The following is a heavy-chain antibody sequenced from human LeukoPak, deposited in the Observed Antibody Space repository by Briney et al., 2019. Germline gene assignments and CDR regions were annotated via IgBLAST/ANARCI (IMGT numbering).Heavy chain of an antibody. CDR2: IYYSGST. CDR3: ARVFSDCSSTSCPDP. J-gene: IGHJ5*02. Sequence: PSETLSLTCAVYGGSFSGYYWSWIRQPPGKGLEWIGSIYYSGSTYYNPSLKSRVTISVDTSKNQFSLKLSSVTAADTAVYYCARVFSDCSSTSCPDPWGQGTLVTVSS. D-gene: IGHD2-2*01. CDR1: GGSFSGYY. V-gene: IGHV4-34*01.